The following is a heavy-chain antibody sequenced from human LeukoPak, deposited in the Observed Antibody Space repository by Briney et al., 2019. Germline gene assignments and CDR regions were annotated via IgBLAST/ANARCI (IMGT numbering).Heavy chain of an antibody. J-gene: IGHJ5*02. V-gene: IGHV4-31*03. Sequence: SQTLSLTCTVSGGSISSGGYYWSWIRQHPGKGLEWFGYIYYSGSTYYNPSLKSRVTISVDTSKNQFSLKLSSVTAADTAVYYCASSSRYCSSTSCYTPWFDPWGQGTLVTVSS. CDR1: GGSISSGGYY. CDR3: ASSSRYCSSTSCYTPWFDP. CDR2: IYYSGST. D-gene: IGHD2-2*02.